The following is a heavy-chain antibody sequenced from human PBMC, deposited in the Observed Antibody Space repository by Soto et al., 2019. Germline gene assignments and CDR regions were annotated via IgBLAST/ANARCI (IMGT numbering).Heavy chain of an antibody. Sequence: QVQLVQSGAEVKKPGASVKVSCKASGYTFTSYDINWVRQATGQGLEWMGWMNPNSGNTGYAQKFQGNDHQTKKTPISTAYMELSSPRSEDTGGFYCARAEVERDADYWGQGTLVTVSS. V-gene: IGHV1-8*01. CDR3: ARAEVERDADY. CDR2: MNPNSGNT. J-gene: IGHJ4*02. D-gene: IGHD1-26*01. CDR1: GYTFTSYD.